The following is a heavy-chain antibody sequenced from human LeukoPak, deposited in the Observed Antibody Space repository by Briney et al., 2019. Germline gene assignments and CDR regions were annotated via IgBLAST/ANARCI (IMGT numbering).Heavy chain of an antibody. D-gene: IGHD3-22*01. J-gene: IGHJ3*02. CDR1: GFTVSSNC. CDR3: AGGGYYDSSGSHDAFDI. V-gene: IGHV3-53*01. CDR2: IYSGGST. Sequence: GGSLRLSCAASGFTVSSNCMSWVRQAPGKGLEWVSVIYSGGSTYYADSVKGRFTISRDNSKNTLYLQMNSLRAEDTAVYYCAGGGYYDSSGSHDAFDIWGQGTMVTVSP.